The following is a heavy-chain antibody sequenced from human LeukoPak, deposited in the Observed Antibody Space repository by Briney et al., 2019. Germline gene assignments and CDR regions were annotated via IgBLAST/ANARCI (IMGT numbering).Heavy chain of an antibody. J-gene: IGHJ4*02. CDR1: GGTFSSYA. CDR3: ASSERSFGVVITAPIDY. Sequence: ASVKVSCKASGGTFSSYAIRWVRQAPGQGLEWMGGIIPIFGTANYAQKFQGRVTITADESTSTAYMELSSLRSEDTAVYYCASSERSFGVVITAPIDYWGQGTLVTVSS. D-gene: IGHD3-3*01. V-gene: IGHV1-69*01. CDR2: IIPIFGTA.